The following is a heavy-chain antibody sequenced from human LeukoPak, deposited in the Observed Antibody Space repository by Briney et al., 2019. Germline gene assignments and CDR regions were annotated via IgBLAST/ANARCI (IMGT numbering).Heavy chain of an antibody. J-gene: IGHJ4*02. Sequence: GGSLTLSCAASGLPFSSYSMIWVRQATGKGLEWVSYISSSSSSSSSYIYYADSVKGRVTISRDNAKNSLYLQMNSLRGEDTAVYYCARGARRSEYWGQGTLVSVSS. CDR2: ISSSSSSSSSYI. D-gene: IGHD4/OR15-4a*01. V-gene: IGHV3-21*01. CDR1: GLPFSSYS. CDR3: ARGARRSEY.